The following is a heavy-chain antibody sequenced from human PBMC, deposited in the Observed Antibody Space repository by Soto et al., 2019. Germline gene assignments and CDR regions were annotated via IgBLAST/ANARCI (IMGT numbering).Heavy chain of an antibody. Sequence: SVKVSCRASGYTFTGYYMHWVRQAPVQGLEWMGWINPNSGGTNYAQKFQGRVTMTRDTSISTAYMELSRLRSDDTAVYYCERVRSITMIVVVINDAFDIWGQGTMVTV. V-gene: IGHV1-2*02. CDR2: INPNSGGT. D-gene: IGHD3-22*01. CDR3: ERVRSITMIVVVINDAFDI. CDR1: GYTFTGYY. J-gene: IGHJ3*02.